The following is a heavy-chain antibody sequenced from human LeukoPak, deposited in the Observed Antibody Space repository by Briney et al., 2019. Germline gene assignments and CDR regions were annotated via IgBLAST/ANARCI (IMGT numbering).Heavy chain of an antibody. CDR3: AKVVSGFHFDC. CDR1: GFTFSTFG. D-gene: IGHD1-26*01. V-gene: IGHV3-23*01. J-gene: IGHJ4*02. CDR2: TTGSGATT. Sequence: QPGGSLRLSCAASGFTFSTFGMSWVRRAPGKGPEWVSGTTGSGATTYYADSVKGRFTISRDNSQNTLYLQMNTLRAEDTAVYYCAKVVSGFHFDCWGQGTLVTVSS.